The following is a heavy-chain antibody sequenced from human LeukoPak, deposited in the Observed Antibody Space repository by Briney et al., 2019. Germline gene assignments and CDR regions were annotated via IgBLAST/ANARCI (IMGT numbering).Heavy chain of an antibody. CDR1: GGPISSYY. J-gene: IGHJ5*02. D-gene: IGHD1-26*01. Sequence: SETLSLTCTVSGGPISSYYWSWIRQPPGKGLEWIGYIYYSGSTNYNPSLKSRDTISVDTSENQFSLKLSPVTAADTAVYYCARDGVVGATMEYNWFDPWGQGTLVTVSS. CDR2: IYYSGST. V-gene: IGHV4-59*01. CDR3: ARDGVVGATMEYNWFDP.